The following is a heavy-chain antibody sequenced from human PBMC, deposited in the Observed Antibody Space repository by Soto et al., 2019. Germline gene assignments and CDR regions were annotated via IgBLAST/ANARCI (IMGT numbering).Heavy chain of an antibody. Sequence: EERLVRSGGGLVQPGGSLRLSCAASGFSVGGNYMSWVRQAPGKGLELVSLIYSGGNPFYADSMKGRFTLSRDNSNNMLYLQMDSLRAEDTAVYYCARGPNSDCWGQGTLVIVSS. CDR1: GFSVGGNY. J-gene: IGHJ4*02. V-gene: IGHV3-53*01. D-gene: IGHD2-21*01. CDR2: IYSGGNP. CDR3: ARGPNSDC.